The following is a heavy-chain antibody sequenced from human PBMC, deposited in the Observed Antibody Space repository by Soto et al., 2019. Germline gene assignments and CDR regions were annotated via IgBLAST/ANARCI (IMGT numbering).Heavy chain of an antibody. D-gene: IGHD3-10*01. J-gene: IGHJ5*02. V-gene: IGHV4-59*08. Sequence: SETLSLTCTVSGAFVSSDYWNWIRQPPGKGLEWIGYVYHSGSTNYNPSLNSRLTISADTSKKQFSLKLSSVTAADTAVYYCARLYMVRGVMCWFDPWGQGTLVTVSS. CDR3: ARLYMVRGVMCWFDP. CDR2: VYHSGST. CDR1: GAFVSSDY.